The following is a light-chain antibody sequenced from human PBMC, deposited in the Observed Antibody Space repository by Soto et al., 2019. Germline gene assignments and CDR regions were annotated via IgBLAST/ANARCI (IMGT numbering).Light chain of an antibody. CDR2: EVS. CDR1: SGDVGSYNR. J-gene: IGLJ1*01. CDR3: SSYTRSSTLV. Sequence: QSALTQPPSVSGSPGQSVTISCTGTSGDVGSYNRVSWYQQTPGTAPKLMIYEVSNRPSGVPDRFSGSKSGTTASLTISGLQAEEEADYCCSSYTRSSTLVFGSGTKVTVL. V-gene: IGLV2-18*02.